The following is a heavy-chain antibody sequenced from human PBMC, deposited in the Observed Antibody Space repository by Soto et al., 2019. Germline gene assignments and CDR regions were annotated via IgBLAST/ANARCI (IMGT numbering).Heavy chain of an antibody. CDR1: GFTFSSYS. D-gene: IGHD5-18*01. CDR3: ARDEQDTAMELAFNAFDI. Sequence: GGSLRLSCAASGFTFSSYSMNWVRQAPGKGQEWVSYISSSSSTIYYADSVKGRFTISRDNAKNSLYLQMNSLRDEDTAVYYCARDEQDTAMELAFNAFDIWGQGTMVTVSS. J-gene: IGHJ3*02. V-gene: IGHV3-48*02. CDR2: ISSSSSTI.